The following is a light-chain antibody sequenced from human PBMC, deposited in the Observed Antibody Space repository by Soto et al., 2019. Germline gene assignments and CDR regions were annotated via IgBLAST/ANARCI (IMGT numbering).Light chain of an antibody. CDR2: EVS. J-gene: IGLJ2*01. Sequence: QSALTQPPSASGSPGQSGTLSCTGTSSDVGSYNYVSWYQQHPGKAPKLMINEVSTRPSGVPDRFSGSKSGNTASLTVSGLQAEDEADYYCSSYAGNNIVVFGGGTKLTGL. CDR3: SSYAGNNIVV. V-gene: IGLV2-8*01. CDR1: SSDVGSYNY.